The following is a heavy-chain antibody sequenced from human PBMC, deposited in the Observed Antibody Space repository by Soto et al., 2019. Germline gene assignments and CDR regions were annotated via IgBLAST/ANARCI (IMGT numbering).Heavy chain of an antibody. CDR3: SRDHYGAGAI. CDR2: IMGDGREGEK. D-gene: IGHD3-10*01. V-gene: IGHV3-7*05. J-gene: IGHJ4*02. Sequence: EVQLVESGGGLVQPGGSLRLSCAASGFSFDFYGMTWVRQAPGKGLEWVASIMGDGREGEKYYVDSVKGRFTISRDNAKNAMYLQRSSLGAEDTATYFCSRDHYGAGAIWGQGTAVIVSS. CDR1: GFSFDFYG.